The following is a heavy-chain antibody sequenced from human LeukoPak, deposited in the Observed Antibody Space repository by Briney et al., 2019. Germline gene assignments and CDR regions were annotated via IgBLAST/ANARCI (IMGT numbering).Heavy chain of an antibody. V-gene: IGHV4-59*01. D-gene: IGHD5-12*01. CDR3: ARGGWSGYEKKPYYFDY. CDR2: IYGSGYT. CDR1: GFTFSGYW. Sequence: GSLRLSCAASGFTFSGYWMSWVRQAPGKGLEWIGRIYGSGYTNYNPSLKSRVTISVDTSKNQLSLKLSSVTAADTAVYYCARGGWSGYEKKPYYFDYWGQGTLVTVSS. J-gene: IGHJ4*02.